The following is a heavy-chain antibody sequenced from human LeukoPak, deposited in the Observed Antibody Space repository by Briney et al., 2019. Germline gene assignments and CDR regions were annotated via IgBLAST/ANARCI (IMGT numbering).Heavy chain of an antibody. CDR2: ISSSGSTI. V-gene: IGHV3-11*01. J-gene: IGHJ4*02. CDR3: ARRKNYYDSSGYYTIYYFDY. CDR1: GFTFSDYY. D-gene: IGHD3-22*01. Sequence: GGSLRLSCAASGFTFSDYYMSWIRQAPGKGLEWVSYISSSGSTIYYADSVKGRFTISRDNAKNSLYLQMNSLRAEDTAVYYCARRKNYYDSSGYYTIYYFDYWGQGTLVTVSS.